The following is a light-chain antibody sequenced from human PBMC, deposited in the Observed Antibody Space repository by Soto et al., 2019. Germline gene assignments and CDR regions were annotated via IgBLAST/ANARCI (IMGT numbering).Light chain of an antibody. Sequence: DIQMTQSPSSLSSSVGYIVTITCRASQSIKNYLNWYQQRPGKAPELLISAASSLQSGVPSRFSGGGSGTDFTLTISSLQSEDFATYYCQQGYSTVRTFGQGTKVDIK. V-gene: IGKV1-39*01. CDR2: AAS. CDR3: QQGYSTVRT. J-gene: IGKJ1*01. CDR1: QSIKNY.